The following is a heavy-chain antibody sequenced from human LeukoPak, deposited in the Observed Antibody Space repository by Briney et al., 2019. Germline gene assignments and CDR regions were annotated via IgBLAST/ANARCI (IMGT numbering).Heavy chain of an antibody. CDR1: GFTFSSYS. Sequence: PGGSLRLSCAASGFTFSSYSMNWVGQAPGKGLEWVSYISSSSSTIYYADSVKGRFTISRDNAKNSLYLQMNSLRAEDTAVYYCAREMLAAVAAQSWGQGTLVTVSS. D-gene: IGHD6-19*01. CDR3: AREMLAAVAAQS. CDR2: ISSSSSTI. J-gene: IGHJ5*02. V-gene: IGHV3-48*04.